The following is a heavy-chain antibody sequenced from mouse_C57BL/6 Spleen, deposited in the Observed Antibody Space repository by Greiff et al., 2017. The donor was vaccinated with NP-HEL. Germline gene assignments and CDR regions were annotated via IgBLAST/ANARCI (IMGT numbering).Heavy chain of an antibody. CDR1: GFSFNTYA. Sequence: EVKLVESGGGLVQPKGSLKLSCAASGFSFNTYAMNWVRQTPGKGLEWVARIRSKSNNYATYYAVSVKDRFTISRDDSESMLYLQMNNLKTEDAAMYYCVRGDGGMDDWGQGTSVTVSS. V-gene: IGHV10-1*01. CDR3: VRGDGGMDD. D-gene: IGHD3-3*01. J-gene: IGHJ4*01. CDR2: IRSKSNNYAT.